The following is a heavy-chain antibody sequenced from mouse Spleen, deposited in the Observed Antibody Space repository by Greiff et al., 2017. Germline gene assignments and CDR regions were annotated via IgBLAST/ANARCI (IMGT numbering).Heavy chain of an antibody. CDR2: ISSGGGNT. J-gene: IGHJ3*01. V-gene: IGHV5-9-3*01. Sequence: EVQVVESGGGLVKLGGSLKLSCAASGFTFSSYAMSWVRQTPEKRLEWVATISSGGGNTYYPDSVKGRFTISRDNAKNTLYLQMSSLKSEDTAMYYCARDYGNYEAWFAYWGQGTLVTVSA. CDR3: ARDYGNYEAWFAY. CDR1: GFTFSSYA. D-gene: IGHD2-1*01.